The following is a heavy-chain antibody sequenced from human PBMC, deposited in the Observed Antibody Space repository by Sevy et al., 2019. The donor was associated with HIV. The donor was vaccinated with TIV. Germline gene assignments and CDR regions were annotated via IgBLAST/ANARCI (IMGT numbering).Heavy chain of an antibody. Sequence: GGSLRLSCTASGFTFSNHAMHWVRQGPGKGPEWVAFIRNDGSHEYYADSVKGRFTIYSDNSKNTLYLQMNSLRPEDTAVYYCARDRKVLLVVYAIPFDAFDIWGQGTMVTVSS. D-gene: IGHD2-8*02. CDR1: GFTFSNHA. J-gene: IGHJ3*02. CDR3: ARDRKVLLVVYAIPFDAFDI. CDR2: IRNDGSHE. V-gene: IGHV3-30*02.